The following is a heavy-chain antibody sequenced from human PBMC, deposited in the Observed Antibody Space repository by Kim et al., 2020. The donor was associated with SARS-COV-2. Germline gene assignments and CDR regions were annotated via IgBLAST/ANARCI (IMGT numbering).Heavy chain of an antibody. Sequence: SETLSLTCAVYGGSFSGYYWSWIRQPPGKGLERIGEINHSGRTNYNPSLKSRVTISVDTSKNQFSLKPTSVTAADAALYFCARRLSNTSGWGSHYCDLWGQGSLVTVSS. J-gene: IGHJ1*01. CDR1: GGSFSGYY. D-gene: IGHD3-10*01. V-gene: IGHV4-34*01. CDR3: ARRLSNTSGWGSHYCDL. CDR2: INHSGRT.